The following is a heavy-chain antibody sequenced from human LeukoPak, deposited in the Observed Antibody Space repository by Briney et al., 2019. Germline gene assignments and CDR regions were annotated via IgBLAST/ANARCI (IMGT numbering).Heavy chain of an antibody. J-gene: IGHJ3*02. CDR1: GYSFAKYG. D-gene: IGHD5-18*01. CDR2: IGAYRGDA. Sequence: GASVNVSCQSCGYSFAKYGIRWVRQAPGQGLEGMGWIGAYRGDANYAQMFQGRVTMTTVTSTTTAYMELRSLRSDDTAVYYCARDPGYRTGAFDIWGQGTVVTVS. CDR3: ARDPGYRTGAFDI. V-gene: IGHV1-18*01.